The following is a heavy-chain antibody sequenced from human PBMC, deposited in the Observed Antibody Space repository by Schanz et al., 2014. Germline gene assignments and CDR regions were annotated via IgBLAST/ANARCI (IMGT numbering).Heavy chain of an antibody. Sequence: EVQLVESGGGLVQPGGSLRLSCAASEFTFNTYCMSWVRQAPGKGLECVSILYIRSTYYADSVKGRFTISRDNSKNMVFLQMNSLRVEDTAVYYCAKDGVEAVATVWGQGILVTVSS. D-gene: IGHD5-12*01. J-gene: IGHJ4*02. CDR2: LYIRST. CDR3: AKDGVEAVATV. V-gene: IGHV3-66*01. CDR1: EFTFNTYC.